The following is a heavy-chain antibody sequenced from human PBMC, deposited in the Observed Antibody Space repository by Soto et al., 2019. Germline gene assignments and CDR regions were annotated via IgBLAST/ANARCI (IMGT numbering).Heavy chain of an antibody. CDR1: GFTFSSYG. J-gene: IGHJ6*02. D-gene: IGHD5-12*01. CDR2: IWYDGSNK. CDR3: ARDKVATITDGYYYYGMDV. V-gene: IGHV3-33*01. Sequence: QVQLVESGGGVVQPGRSLRLSCAASGFTFSSYGMHWVRQATGKGLEWVAVIWYDGSNKYYADSVKGRFTISRDNSKNTLYLQMNSLKAEDTAVYYCARDKVATITDGYYYYGMDVWGQGTTVTVSS.